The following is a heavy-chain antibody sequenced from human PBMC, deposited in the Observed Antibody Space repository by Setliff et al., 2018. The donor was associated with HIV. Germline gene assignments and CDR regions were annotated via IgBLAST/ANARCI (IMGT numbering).Heavy chain of an antibody. CDR2: INHRRST. D-gene: IGHD6-6*01. V-gene: IGHV4-34*01. CDR1: GGSFSGYY. Sequence: SETLSLTCAVYGGSFSGYYWSWIRQPPGKGLEWIGEINHRRSTNYKSSLKSRVTISVDTSKNQFSLKLSSVAAADTAVYYCARHAGRSLAAQTWFDPWGQGPLVTVSS. CDR3: ARHAGRSLAAQTWFDP. J-gene: IGHJ5*02.